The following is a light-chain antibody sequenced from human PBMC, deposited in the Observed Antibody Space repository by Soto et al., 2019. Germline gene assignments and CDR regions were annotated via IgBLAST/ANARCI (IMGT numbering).Light chain of an antibody. J-gene: IGKJ4*01. CDR2: GAS. CDR1: QSVASSS. Sequence: VLTQYPGRLSLSPGERATLSCRASQSVASSSIAWYQQKVGQPPRLLIYGASGRATGVPDRLSGSGSGTVFTLTIERVEAEDFAVYHCQQYATSPLTFGGGTTLEIK. CDR3: QQYATSPLT. V-gene: IGKV3-20*01.